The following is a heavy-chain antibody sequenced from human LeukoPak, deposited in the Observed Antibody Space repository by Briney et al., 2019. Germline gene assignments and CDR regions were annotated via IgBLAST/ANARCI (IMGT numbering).Heavy chain of an antibody. V-gene: IGHV4-31*03. Sequence: SETLSLTCTVSGGSISSGGYYWSWIRQHPGKALEWVGYIYYSGGTYYNPSLKSRVTISVDTSKNQFSLKLSSVTAADTAVYYCARDRDYDYIWGTYRVFDYWGQGTLVTVSS. CDR3: ARDRDYDYIWGTYRVFDY. D-gene: IGHD3-16*02. CDR2: IYYSGGT. J-gene: IGHJ4*02. CDR1: GGSISSGGYY.